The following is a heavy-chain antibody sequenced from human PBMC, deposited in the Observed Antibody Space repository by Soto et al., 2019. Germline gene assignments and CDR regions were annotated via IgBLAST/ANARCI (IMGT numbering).Heavy chain of an antibody. V-gene: IGHV1-69*04. J-gene: IGHJ4*02. CDR3: ARDNDGDSY. D-gene: IGHD4-17*01. CDR1: GGTFSSYT. Sequence: EASVKVSCKASGGTFSSYTISWVRQAPGQGLEWMGRIIPILGIANYAQRFQGRVTIPADRSTSTAYMELSSLRSEDTAVYYCARDNDGDSYWGQGTLVTVSS. CDR2: IIPILGIA.